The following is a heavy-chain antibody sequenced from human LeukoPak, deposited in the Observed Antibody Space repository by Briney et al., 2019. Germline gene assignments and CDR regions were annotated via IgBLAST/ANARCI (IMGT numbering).Heavy chain of an antibody. D-gene: IGHD3-3*01. CDR2: INTSAGST. J-gene: IGHJ4*02. Sequence: ASVKVSCKASGYIFTNYYMNWVRQAPGQGLEWMGIINTSAGSTSYAQKFQGRVTMTRDTSTTTVYMELSRLKFEDTAVYYCARGGYDFSSGFYSSRWGQGTLVTVSS. CDR1: GYIFTNYY. V-gene: IGHV1-46*01. CDR3: ARGGYDFSSGFYSSR.